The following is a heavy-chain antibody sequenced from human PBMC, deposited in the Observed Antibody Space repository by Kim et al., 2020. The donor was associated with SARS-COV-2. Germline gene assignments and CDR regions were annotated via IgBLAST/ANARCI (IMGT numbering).Heavy chain of an antibody. D-gene: IGHD5-18*01. CDR1: GFTFSSYG. J-gene: IGHJ5*02. V-gene: IGHV3-33*01. CDR2: IWYDGSNK. Sequence: GGSLRLSCAASGFTFSSYGMHWVRQAPGKGLEWVAVIWYDGSNKYYADSVKGRFTISRDNSKNTLYLQMNSLRAEDTAVYYCARESGYSYGSGLWFDPWGQGTLVTVSS. CDR3: ARESGYSYGSGLWFDP.